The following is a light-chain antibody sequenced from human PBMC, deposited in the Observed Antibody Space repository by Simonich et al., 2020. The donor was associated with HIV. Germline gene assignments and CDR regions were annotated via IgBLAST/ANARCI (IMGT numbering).Light chain of an antibody. V-gene: IGLV2-23*02. J-gene: IGLJ2*01. CDR3: CSYAGSSTPYVV. CDR2: EVT. CDR1: SIDVGSYNL. Sequence: QSALTQPASVSGSPGQSITISCTGTSIDVGSYNLVSWYQQHPGQGPKLMIYEVTKRPSGGSNRFSGSKSGNTASLTISGLQAEDEADYYCCSYAGSSTPYVVFGGGTKLTVL.